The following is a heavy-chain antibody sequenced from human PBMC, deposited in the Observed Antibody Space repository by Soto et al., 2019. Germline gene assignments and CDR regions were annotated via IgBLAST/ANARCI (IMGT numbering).Heavy chain of an antibody. CDR2: IHQSGST. D-gene: IGHD3-16*01. V-gene: IGHV4-39*01. CDR1: GDSITTSGYY. Sequence: SETLSLTCTVSGDSITTSGYYWGWIRQAPGKGLEWIGSIHQSGSTYYNPSLKSRVTISALTSKNQFSLKLTSVTAADTAVYYCARSGYDYVWGSYKREEFDYWGQGTLVTV. J-gene: IGHJ4*02. CDR3: ARSGYDYVWGSYKREEFDY.